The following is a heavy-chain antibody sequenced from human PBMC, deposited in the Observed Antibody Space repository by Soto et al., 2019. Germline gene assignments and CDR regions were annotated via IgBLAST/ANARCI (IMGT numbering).Heavy chain of an antibody. D-gene: IGHD3-3*01. J-gene: IGHJ4*02. V-gene: IGHV3-15*01. Sequence: GSLRLSCAASGFTFSNAWMSWVRQAPGKGLEWVGRIKSKTDGGTTDYAAPVKGRFTISRDDSKNTLYLQMNSLKTEDTAVYYCTSSEVIFGVLLVGKNWGQGTLVTVSS. CDR3: TSSEVIFGVLLVGKN. CDR2: IKSKTDGGTT. CDR1: GFTFSNAW.